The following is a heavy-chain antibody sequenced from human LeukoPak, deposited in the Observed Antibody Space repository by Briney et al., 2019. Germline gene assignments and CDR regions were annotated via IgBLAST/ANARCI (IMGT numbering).Heavy chain of an antibody. CDR1: GYTFTGYY. V-gene: IGHV1-2*02. J-gene: IGHJ4*02. D-gene: IGHD3-10*01. CDR3: ARDTMVREVIIHY. Sequence: ASVKVSCKASGYTFTGYYMHWVRQAPGQGLEWMGWINPNSGGTNYAQKFQGRVTMTRDTSISTAYMELSRLRSDDTAVYYCARDTMVREVIIHYWGQGTLVTVSS. CDR2: INPNSGGT.